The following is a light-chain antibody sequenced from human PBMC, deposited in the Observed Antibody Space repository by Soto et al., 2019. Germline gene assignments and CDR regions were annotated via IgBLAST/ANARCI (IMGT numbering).Light chain of an antibody. CDR2: GAS. V-gene: IGKV3-20*01. Sequence: EIVLTQSPGTLSLSPGERATLSCRASQTACNNCLAWYQQKPGQAPRLLISGASNRATGIPDRFSGSGSGTDFTLTISRLEPEDFAVYYCQQYGGSPGFTFGPGTRVDIK. CDR3: QQYGGSPGFT. J-gene: IGKJ3*01. CDR1: QTACNNC.